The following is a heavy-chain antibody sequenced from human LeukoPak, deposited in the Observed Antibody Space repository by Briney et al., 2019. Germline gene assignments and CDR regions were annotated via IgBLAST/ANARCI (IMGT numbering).Heavy chain of an antibody. D-gene: IGHD2-15*01. V-gene: IGHV4-61*02. CDR3: ARGRAYCSGGSCYGPLEY. Sequence: TLSLTCIVSSGSISSGNYFWSWIRQPAGKGLEWIGRIYIGVNPDYNPSLKSRVTVSADTSKNQFSLKLTSVTAADTAVYYCARGRAYCSGGSCYGPLEYWGQGTLVTVSS. CDR2: IYIGVNP. CDR1: SGSISSGNYF. J-gene: IGHJ4*02.